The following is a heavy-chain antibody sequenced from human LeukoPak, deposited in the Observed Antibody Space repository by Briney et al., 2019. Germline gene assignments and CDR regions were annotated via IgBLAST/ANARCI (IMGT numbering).Heavy chain of an antibody. CDR3: AREESSGWYGHYNWFDP. J-gene: IGHJ5*02. Sequence: SQTLSLTCAISGDGVSSNSAAWNWIRQSPSRGLEWLGRTYYRSKWYNDYAVSVKSRITINPDTSKNQFSLQLNSVTPEDTAVYYCAREESSGWYGHYNWFDPWGQGTLVTVSS. V-gene: IGHV6-1*01. CDR1: GDGVSSNSAA. CDR2: TYYRSKWYN. D-gene: IGHD6-19*01.